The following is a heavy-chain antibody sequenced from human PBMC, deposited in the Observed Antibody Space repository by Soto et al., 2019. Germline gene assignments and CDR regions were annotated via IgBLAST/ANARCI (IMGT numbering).Heavy chain of an antibody. J-gene: IGHJ5*02. Sequence: SVEVSFKASGYTFTSYGITSVRQAPGQGLEWMGWISAYNGNTNYAQKLQGRVTMATDTSTSTAYMELRSLRSDDTAVYYCAREGYCSSTSCYTEDNWFDPWGQGTLVTVSS. CDR2: ISAYNGNT. CDR3: AREGYCSSTSCYTEDNWFDP. V-gene: IGHV1-18*04. CDR1: GYTFTSYG. D-gene: IGHD2-2*02.